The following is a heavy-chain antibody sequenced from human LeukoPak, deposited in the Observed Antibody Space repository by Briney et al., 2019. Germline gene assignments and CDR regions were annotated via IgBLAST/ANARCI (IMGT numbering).Heavy chain of an antibody. D-gene: IGHD2-15*01. CDR3: ARGMGRPDY. CDR1: GGSISSYF. Sequence: SETLSLTCTVPGGSISSYFWSWIRQPPGEGLERSGYISYSGSTNYNPSLKSRVTMSVDTSKNQFSLKLSSVTAADTAVYYCARGMGRPDYWGQGTLVTVSS. CDR2: ISYSGST. J-gene: IGHJ4*02. V-gene: IGHV4-59*01.